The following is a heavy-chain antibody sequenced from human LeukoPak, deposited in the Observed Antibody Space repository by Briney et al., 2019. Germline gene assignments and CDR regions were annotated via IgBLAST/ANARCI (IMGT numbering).Heavy chain of an antibody. D-gene: IGHD3-22*01. CDR2: IRYDGSNK. CDR3: AKEITYYYDSSAAFDI. J-gene: IGHJ3*02. V-gene: IGHV3-30*02. CDR1: GFTFNSYA. Sequence: PGGSLRLSCAASGFTFNSYAIHWVRQAPGKGLEWVAFIRYDGSNKYYADSVKGRFTISRDNSKNTLYLQMNSLRAEDTAVYYCAKEITYYYDSSAAFDIWGQGTMVTVSS.